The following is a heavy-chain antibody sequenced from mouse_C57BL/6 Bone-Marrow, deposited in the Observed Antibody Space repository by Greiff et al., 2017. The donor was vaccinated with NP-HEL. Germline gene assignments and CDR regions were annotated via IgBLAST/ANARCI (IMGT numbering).Heavy chain of an antibody. CDR2: IDPENGDT. J-gene: IGHJ1*03. D-gene: IGHD2-1*01. CDR1: GFNIKDDY. V-gene: IGHV14-4*01. CDR3: TTRRNYEDFDV. Sequence: VQLQQSGAELVRPGASVKLSCTASGFNIKDDYMHWVKQRPEQGLEWIGWIDPENGDTEYASKFQGKATITADTSSNTAYLQLSSLTSEDTAVYYCTTRRNYEDFDVWGTGTTVTVSS.